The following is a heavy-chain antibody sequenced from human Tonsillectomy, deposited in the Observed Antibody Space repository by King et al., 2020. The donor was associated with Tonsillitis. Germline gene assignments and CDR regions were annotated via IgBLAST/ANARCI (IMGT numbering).Heavy chain of an antibody. J-gene: IGHJ4*02. Sequence: QLQESGPGLVEPSQTLSLTCSVSGASISSESYDFTWIRQPAGKGLEWIGRFSNSGHTKYNPSLKGRLTISVDTSKNVFSLDLTSVTAADTAVYYCASGPWTRPFYFDYWGVGTLVSVSS. CDR2: FSNSGHT. D-gene: IGHD1-1*01. V-gene: IGHV4-61*02. CDR1: GASISSESYD. CDR3: ASGPWTRPFYFDY.